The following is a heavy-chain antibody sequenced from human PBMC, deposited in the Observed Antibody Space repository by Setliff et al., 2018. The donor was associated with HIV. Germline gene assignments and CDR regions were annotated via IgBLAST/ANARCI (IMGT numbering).Heavy chain of an antibody. CDR2: ISGFNGNT. D-gene: IGHD2-15*01. J-gene: IGHJ6*03. Sequence: ASVKVSCKASGYSFSKYGISWVRQAPGQGLEWMGWISGFNGNTKYGQNFQGRVTMTRDTSISTAYMELDSLRDEDTAVYYCSMSHGIGNYYMDGWGPGTTVTVSS. CDR3: SMSHGIGNYYMDG. CDR1: GYSFSKYG. V-gene: IGHV1-18*01.